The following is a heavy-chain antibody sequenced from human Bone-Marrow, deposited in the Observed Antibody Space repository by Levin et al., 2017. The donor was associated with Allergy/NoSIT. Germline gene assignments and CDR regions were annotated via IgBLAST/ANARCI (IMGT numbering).Heavy chain of an antibody. CDR3: ARDGGTSDPGKYHYYHYGMDV. CDR1: GFTLSTYG. CDR2: IWSDGISK. Sequence: QSGGSLRLSCAASGFTLSTYGMHWVRQAPGKGLEWVAVIWSDGISKYYVESLKGRFSISRDISTNTVYLQMNSLRAEDTAVYYCARDGGTSDPGKYHYYHYGMDVWGQGTTVTVSS. J-gene: IGHJ6*02. V-gene: IGHV3-33*01. D-gene: IGHD1-26*01.